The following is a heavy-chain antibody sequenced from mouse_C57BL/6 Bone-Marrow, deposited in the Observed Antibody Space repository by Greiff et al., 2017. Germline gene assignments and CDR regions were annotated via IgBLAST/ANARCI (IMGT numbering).Heavy chain of an antibody. V-gene: IGHV5-17*01. CDR1: GFTFSDYG. CDR3: AKTGGYFDV. CDR2: ISSGSSTI. Sequence: EVKLVESGGGLVKPGGSLKLSCAASGFTFSDYGMHWVRQAPEKGLEWVAYISSGSSTICYADTVKGRFTISRDNAKNTLFLEMTSLRSEDTAMYYCAKTGGYFDVWGTGTTVTVSS. J-gene: IGHJ1*03. D-gene: IGHD4-1*01.